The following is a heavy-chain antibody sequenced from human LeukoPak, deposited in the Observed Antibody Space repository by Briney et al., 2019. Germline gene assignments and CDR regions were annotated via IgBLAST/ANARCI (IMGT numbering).Heavy chain of an antibody. CDR2: ISTSSTYI. Sequence: GGSLRLSCAASGLSFTNYNINWVRQAPGKGLEWVSSISTSSTYIHYADSVKGRFTISRDNAKKSVFLQMESLRAEDTAVYYCIGHYDILTGYYYWGQGTLVTVSS. D-gene: IGHD3-9*01. J-gene: IGHJ4*02. CDR1: GLSFTNYN. CDR3: IGHYDILTGYYY. V-gene: IGHV3-21*01.